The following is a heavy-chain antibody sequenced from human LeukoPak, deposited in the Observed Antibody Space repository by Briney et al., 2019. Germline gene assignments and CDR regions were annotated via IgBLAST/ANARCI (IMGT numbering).Heavy chain of an antibody. CDR1: GGSFSGYY. D-gene: IGHD1-14*01. CDR3: ARGTGGVYYYYGMDV. Sequence: SETLSLTCAVHGGSFSGYYWSWIRQPPGKGLEWIGEINHSGSTNYNPSLKSRVTISVDTSKNQFSLKLSSVTAADTAVYYCARGTGGVYYYYGMDVWGQGTTVTVSS. CDR2: INHSGST. J-gene: IGHJ6*02. V-gene: IGHV4-34*01.